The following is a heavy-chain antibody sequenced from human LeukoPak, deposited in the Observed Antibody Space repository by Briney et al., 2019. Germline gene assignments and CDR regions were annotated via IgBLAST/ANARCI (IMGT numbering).Heavy chain of an antibody. J-gene: IGHJ4*02. V-gene: IGHV3-7*01. CDR1: GFTFSSYW. Sequence: GGSLRLSCAASGFTFSSYWMSWVRQAPGKGLEWVANIKQDGSEKYYVDSVKGRFTISRDNAKKSLYLQMNSLRADDTAVYYCARAFHSDSSGYYSGFYCGQGTLVTVSS. D-gene: IGHD3-22*01. CDR2: IKQDGSEK. CDR3: ARAFHSDSSGYYSGFY.